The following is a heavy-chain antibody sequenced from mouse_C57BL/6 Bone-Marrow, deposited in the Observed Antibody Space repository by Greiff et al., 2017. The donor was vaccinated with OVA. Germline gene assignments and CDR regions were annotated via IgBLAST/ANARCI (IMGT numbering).Heavy chain of an antibody. V-gene: IGHV14-4*01. Sequence: VQLQQSGAELVRPGASVKLSCTASGFNIKDDYMHWVKQRPEQGLEWIGWIDPENGDTEYASKFQGKATITADTSSNTAYLQLSSLTSEDTAVYYCTTHYYGSSYDVWGTGTTVTVSS. J-gene: IGHJ1*03. CDR3: TTHYYGSSYDV. D-gene: IGHD1-1*01. CDR1: GFNIKDDY. CDR2: IDPENGDT.